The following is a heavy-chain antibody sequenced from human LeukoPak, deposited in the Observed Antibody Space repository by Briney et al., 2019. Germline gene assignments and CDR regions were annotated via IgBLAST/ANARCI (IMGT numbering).Heavy chain of an antibody. CDR1: GYSFTSLA. V-gene: IGHV1-18*01. CDR2: ISGYNGKT. D-gene: IGHD6-13*01. CDR3: ARGYSSNWLQFDP. J-gene: IGHJ5*02. Sequence: ASVKVSCKASGYSFTSLAISWVRQAPGQGLEWMGWISGYNGKTNYAQNLQGRVTMTTDTSTSTAYMELRSLRFDDTAVYYCARGYSSNWLQFDPWGQGTLVTVSS.